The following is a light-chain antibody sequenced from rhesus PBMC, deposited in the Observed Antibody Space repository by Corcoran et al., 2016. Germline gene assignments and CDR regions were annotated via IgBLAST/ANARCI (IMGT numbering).Light chain of an antibody. J-gene: IGKJ1*01. V-gene: IGKV3-24*04. CDR3: QQSSNLSGT. CDR2: GAA. Sequence: ETVVTQSPATLSLSPGERATLSCRASQSVGSYLAWYQQKPGQAPRLLIYGAANRATGTPDRFSGIGVGTDFTLTISSLEPEDGGVYYCQQSSNLSGTVGQGTKVEIK. CDR1: QSVGSY.